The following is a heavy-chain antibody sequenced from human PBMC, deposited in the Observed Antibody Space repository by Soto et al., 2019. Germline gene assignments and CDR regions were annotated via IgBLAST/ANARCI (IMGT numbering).Heavy chain of an antibody. D-gene: IGHD3-10*01. CDR2: IWYDGSNK. Sequence: GGSLRLSCAASGFTFSSYGMHWVRQAPGKGLEWVAVIWYDGSNKYYADSVKGRFTISRDNSKNTLYLQMNSLRAEDTAVYYCARTLLENLDAFDIWGQGTMVTVSS. CDR3: ARTLLENLDAFDI. CDR1: GFTFSSYG. J-gene: IGHJ3*02. V-gene: IGHV3-33*01.